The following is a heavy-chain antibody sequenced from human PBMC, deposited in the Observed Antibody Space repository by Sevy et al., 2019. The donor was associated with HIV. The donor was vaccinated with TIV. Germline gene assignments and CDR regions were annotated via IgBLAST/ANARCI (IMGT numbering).Heavy chain of an antibody. CDR1: GFTFSDHY. V-gene: IGHV3-72*01. Sequence: GGSLRLSCAASGFTFSDHYMEWVRQAPGKGLEWVGRIRNKADSYTTEYAASVKGRFTISRDDSKNSLHLLMNSLKTEDTAVYYCATHAGIAAAGRVFDYWGQGTLVIVSS. CDR2: IRNKADSYTT. J-gene: IGHJ4*02. CDR3: ATHAGIAAAGRVFDY. D-gene: IGHD6-13*01.